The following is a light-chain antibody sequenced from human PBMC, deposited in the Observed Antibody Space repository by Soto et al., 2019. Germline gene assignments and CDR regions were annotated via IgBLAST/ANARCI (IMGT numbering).Light chain of an antibody. CDR2: STS. Sequence: DFPMTQSPSSLSASVGDRVTITCRASQGISNYLAWYQQKPGKVPKLLIYSTSTLQPGVPSRFSGGASGTDFTLTISSLQPEDVAIYYCQKYNTAPWTFGQGTKVEIK. CDR3: QKYNTAPWT. J-gene: IGKJ1*01. V-gene: IGKV1-27*01. CDR1: QGISNY.